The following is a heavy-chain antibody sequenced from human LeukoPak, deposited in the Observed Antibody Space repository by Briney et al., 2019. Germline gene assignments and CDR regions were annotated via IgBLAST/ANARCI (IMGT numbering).Heavy chain of an antibody. Sequence: ASVKVSCKASGYTFTSYGISWVRQAPGQGLEWMGWISAYNGNTNYAQKPQGRVTMTTDTSTSTAYMELRSLRSDDTAVYYCARDRNITMVRGVKYYYYYYGMDVWGQGTTVTVSS. CDR2: ISAYNGNT. J-gene: IGHJ6*02. CDR1: GYTFTSYG. V-gene: IGHV1-18*01. CDR3: ARDRNITMVRGVKYYYYYYGMDV. D-gene: IGHD3-10*01.